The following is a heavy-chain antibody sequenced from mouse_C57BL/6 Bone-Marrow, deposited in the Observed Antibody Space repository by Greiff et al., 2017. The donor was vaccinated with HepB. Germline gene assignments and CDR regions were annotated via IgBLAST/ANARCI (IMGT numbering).Heavy chain of an antibody. Sequence: VQLQQSGAELVRPGSSVKLSCKASGYTFTSYWMDWVKQRPGQGLEWIGNIYPSDSETHYNQKFKDKATLTVDKSSSTAYMQLSSLTSEDSAVYYCASTTDWYFDVWGTGTTVTVSS. CDR1: GYTFTSYW. V-gene: IGHV1-61*01. CDR3: ASTTDWYFDV. J-gene: IGHJ1*03. D-gene: IGHD1-1*01. CDR2: IYPSDSET.